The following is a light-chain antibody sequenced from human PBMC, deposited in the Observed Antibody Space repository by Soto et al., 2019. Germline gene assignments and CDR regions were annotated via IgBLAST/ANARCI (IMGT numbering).Light chain of an antibody. V-gene: IGKV3D-20*02. CDR2: GAS. J-gene: IGKJ5*01. CDR1: QSVSSSY. Sequence: EIVSTQSPGTLSLSPGERATLSCRASQSVSSSYLAWYQRNPGQAPRLLISGASSRATGIPERFSGSGSGTDFTLPISSLEPEDFAVYYCQKRSNWPPITFGQGTRLEIK. CDR3: QKRSNWPPIT.